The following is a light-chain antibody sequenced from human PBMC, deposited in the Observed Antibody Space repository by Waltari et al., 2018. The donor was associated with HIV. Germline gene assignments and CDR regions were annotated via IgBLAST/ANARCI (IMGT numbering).Light chain of an antibody. Sequence: ILMTQSPATLPVSPGERATLSCRASQSINNKLDWYQQKPGQAPRLLIYGASTGATGVPARFSGSGSGTEFTLTISSLQSEDFAVSYCQQYNNWPGITFGPGTKVDIK. CDR1: QSINNK. CDR3: QQYNNWPGIT. CDR2: GAS. J-gene: IGKJ3*01. V-gene: IGKV3-15*01.